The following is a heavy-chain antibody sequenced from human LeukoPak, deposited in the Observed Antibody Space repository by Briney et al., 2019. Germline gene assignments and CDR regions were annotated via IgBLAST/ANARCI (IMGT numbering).Heavy chain of an antibody. CDR2: IHDSGST. D-gene: IGHD2-2*01. V-gene: IGHV4-61*08. CDR3: ARETIVVVPAASPYYYYYYGMDV. Sequence: SETLSLTCTVSGGSVSSGGYYWSWIRQPPGKGLEWIVYIHDSGSTNYNPSLKSRVTISVDTSKNQFSLKLSSVTAADTAVYYCARETIVVVPAASPYYYYYYGMDVWGQGTTVTVSS. J-gene: IGHJ6*02. CDR1: GGSVSSGGYY.